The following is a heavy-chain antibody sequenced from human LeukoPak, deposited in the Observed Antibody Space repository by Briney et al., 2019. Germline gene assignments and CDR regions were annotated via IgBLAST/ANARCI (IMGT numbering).Heavy chain of an antibody. D-gene: IGHD3-10*01. CDR3: AREFRYGSGSFSIDY. V-gene: IGHV4-4*02. CDR2: IYHSGST. Sequence: SETLSLTCAVSGGSISSSNWWSWVRQPPGKGLEWIGEIYHSGSTNYNPSLKSRVTISVDKSKNQFSLKLSSVTAADTAVYYCAREFRYGSGSFSIDYWGQGTLVTVSS. CDR1: GGSISSSNW. J-gene: IGHJ4*02.